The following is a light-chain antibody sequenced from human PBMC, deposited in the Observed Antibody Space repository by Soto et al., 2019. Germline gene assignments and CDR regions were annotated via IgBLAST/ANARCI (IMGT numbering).Light chain of an antibody. CDR3: LQDYNYPWT. J-gene: IGKJ1*01. V-gene: IGKV1-5*03. Sequence: DIQMTQSPSTLSASVGDRVTITCRASESINSWLAWYQQRPGKAPKLLIYKASTLQSGVPSRFSGSGSGTEFTLTISSLQPDDFATYYCLQDYNYPWTFGQGTKVDIK. CDR1: ESINSW. CDR2: KAS.